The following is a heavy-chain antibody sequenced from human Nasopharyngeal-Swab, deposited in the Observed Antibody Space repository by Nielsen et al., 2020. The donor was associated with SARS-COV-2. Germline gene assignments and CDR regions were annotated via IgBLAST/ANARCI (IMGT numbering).Heavy chain of an antibody. V-gene: IGHV3-33*08. J-gene: IGHJ4*02. Sequence: GESLKISCAGSGFSFSSYSMNWVRQAPGKGLEWVAVIWYDGRNKYYADSVKGRFTISRDNSKNTLYLQMNSLRAEDTAVYYCARVYSVAGGDDYWGQGTLVTVSS. CDR2: IWYDGRNK. CDR3: ARVYSVAGGDDY. CDR1: GFSFSSYS. D-gene: IGHD6-19*01.